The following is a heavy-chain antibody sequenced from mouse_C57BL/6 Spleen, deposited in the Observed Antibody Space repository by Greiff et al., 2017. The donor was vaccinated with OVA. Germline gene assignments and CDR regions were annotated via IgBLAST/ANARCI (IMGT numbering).Heavy chain of an antibody. CDR3: ARGLVARDAMDY. CDR2: INPNNGGT. V-gene: IGHV1-26*01. J-gene: IGHJ4*01. Sequence: VQLQQSGPELVKPGASVKISCKASGYTFTDYYMNWVKQSHGKSLEWIGDINPNNGGTSYNQKFKGKATLTVDKSSSTAYMELRSLTSEDSAVYYCARGLVARDAMDYWGQGTSVTVSS. D-gene: IGHD1-1*01. CDR1: GYTFTDYY.